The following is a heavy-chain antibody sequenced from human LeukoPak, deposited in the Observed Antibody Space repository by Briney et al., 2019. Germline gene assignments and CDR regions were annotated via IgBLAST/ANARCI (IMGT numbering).Heavy chain of an antibody. D-gene: IGHD3-22*01. V-gene: IGHV3-66*01. Sequence: GGSLRLSCAASGFTVSSNYMSWVRQAPGKGLEWVSVIYSGGSTYYADSVKGRFTISRDNSKNTLYLQMNSLRAEDTAVYYCARGGYYYDSSDYFDYWGQGTLVTVS. J-gene: IGHJ4*02. CDR3: ARGGYYYDSSDYFDY. CDR2: IYSGGST. CDR1: GFTVSSNY.